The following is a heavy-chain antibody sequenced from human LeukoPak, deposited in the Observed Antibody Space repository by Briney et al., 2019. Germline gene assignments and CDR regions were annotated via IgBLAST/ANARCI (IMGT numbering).Heavy chain of an antibody. Sequence: ASVKVSCKASGYTFTGYYMHWVRRAPGQGLEWMGWINPNSGGTNYAQKFQGWVTMTRDTSISTAYMELSRLRSDDTAVYYCARDYYDSSGYSLTYYYYGMDVWGQGTTVTVSS. J-gene: IGHJ6*02. CDR1: GYTFTGYY. CDR3: ARDYYDSSGYSLTYYYYGMDV. D-gene: IGHD3-22*01. CDR2: INPNSGGT. V-gene: IGHV1-2*04.